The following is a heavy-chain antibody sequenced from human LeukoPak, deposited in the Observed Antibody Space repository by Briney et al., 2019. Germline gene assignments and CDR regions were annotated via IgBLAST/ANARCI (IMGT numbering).Heavy chain of an antibody. Sequence: GGSLRLSCTASGFTFSTYDMHWVRHVAGTGLEWVSGIGIAGDTYHLDSVKGRFTISRENAKNSLYFQMNSLRAEDTAVYYCARGRVLRGGELDLWGRGTLVTASS. V-gene: IGHV3-13*01. J-gene: IGHJ2*01. CDR3: ARGRVLRGGELDL. CDR2: IGIAGDT. D-gene: IGHD3-10*01. CDR1: GFTFSTYD.